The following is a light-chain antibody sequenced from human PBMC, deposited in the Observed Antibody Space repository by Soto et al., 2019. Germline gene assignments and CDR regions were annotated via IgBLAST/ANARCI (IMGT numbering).Light chain of an antibody. CDR3: SSYTTSTPLVV. Sequence: QSALTQPASVSGSPGQSITISCTGTSSDVGGYNYVSWYQQHPGKAPKLMIYDVSNRPSGVSNRFSGSKSGNTASLTISGLQAVDEVDYYCSSYTTSTPLVVFGGGTKVTV. V-gene: IGLV2-14*01. CDR1: SSDVGGYNY. CDR2: DVS. J-gene: IGLJ2*01.